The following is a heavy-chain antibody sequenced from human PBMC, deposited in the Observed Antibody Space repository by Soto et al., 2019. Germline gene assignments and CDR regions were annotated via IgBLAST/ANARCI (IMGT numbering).Heavy chain of an antibody. V-gene: IGHV3-53*01. CDR2: IYSGGST. Sequence: PGGSLRLSXVASQFTVSTKYMSWVRQAPGKGLEWVSVIYSGGSTYYADSVKGRFTISRDISKNTVYLQMNSLRADDTAVYYCATGVYSYGPDAFDIWGQGTMVTVSS. CDR3: ATGVYSYGPDAFDI. D-gene: IGHD5-18*01. CDR1: QFTVSTKY. J-gene: IGHJ3*02.